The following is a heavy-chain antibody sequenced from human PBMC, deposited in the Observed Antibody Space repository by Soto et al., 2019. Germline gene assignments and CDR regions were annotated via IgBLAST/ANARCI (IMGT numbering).Heavy chain of an antibody. D-gene: IGHD2-15*01. Sequence: SETLSLTCTVSGGSISSSSYYWGWIRQPPGKGLESIGSIYYSGSTYYNPSPKSRVTISVDTSKNQFSLKLSSVTAADTAVYYCARHRVGPVVAHNWFDPWGQGTLVTVSS. J-gene: IGHJ5*02. CDR2: IYYSGST. CDR1: GGSISSSSYY. CDR3: ARHRVGPVVAHNWFDP. V-gene: IGHV4-39*01.